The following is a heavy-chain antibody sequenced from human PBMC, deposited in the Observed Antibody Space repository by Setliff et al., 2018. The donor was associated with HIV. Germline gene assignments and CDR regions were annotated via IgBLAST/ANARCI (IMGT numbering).Heavy chain of an antibody. J-gene: IGHJ6*01. V-gene: IGHV4-4*07. CDR1: GSTSGIYY. D-gene: IGHD3-3*01. CDR2: AYKRGIT. Sequence: KPSETLSLTCTVSGSTSGIYYWTWMRQTAGKGLEWIGHAYKRGITNYNPSLKSRVTISSDASRKQFFLRLTSVTAADTAVYYCARGPYYDFWSDYGGAAFEIWGQGTKVTVSS. CDR3: ARGPYYDFWSDYGGAAFEI.